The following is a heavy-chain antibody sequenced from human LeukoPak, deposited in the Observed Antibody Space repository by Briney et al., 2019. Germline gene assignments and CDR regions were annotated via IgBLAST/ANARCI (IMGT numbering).Heavy chain of an antibody. J-gene: IGHJ4*02. CDR2: ISGSGGST. D-gene: IGHD2-2*01. Sequence: GGSLRLSCAASGFTFSNYAMSWVRQAPGKGLEWVSAISGSGGSTYYADSVKSRFTISRDNSKNALYLQMNSLRAEDTAVYYCAKDAPVNIVVVPAANSWGQGTLVTVSS. V-gene: IGHV3-23*01. CDR1: GFTFSNYA. CDR3: AKDAPVNIVVVPAANS.